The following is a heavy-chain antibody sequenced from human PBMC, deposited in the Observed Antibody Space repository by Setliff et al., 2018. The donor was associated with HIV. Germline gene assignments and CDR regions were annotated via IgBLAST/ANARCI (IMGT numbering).Heavy chain of an antibody. V-gene: IGHV3-48*01. J-gene: IGHJ4*02. CDR3: ARDSEPGTRVAGTTGLDY. CDR1: IFTFSHYT. CDR2: IPTGSGAI. Sequence: QPGGSLRLSCVASIFTFSHYTMKWVRQAPGNGLQWVSSIPTGSGAILYADSVKGRFTISRDFSDNTLYLQMNSLRPEDTALYYCARDSEPGTRVAGTTGLDYWGQGSLVTVSS. D-gene: IGHD6-19*01.